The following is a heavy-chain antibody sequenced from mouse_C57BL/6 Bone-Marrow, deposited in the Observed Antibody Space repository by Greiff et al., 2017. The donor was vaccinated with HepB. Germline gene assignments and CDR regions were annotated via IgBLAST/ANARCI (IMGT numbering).Heavy chain of an antibody. Sequence: EVKLVESGEGLVKPGGSLKLSCAASGFTFSSYAMSWVRQTPEKRLEWVAYISSGGDYIYYADTVKGRFTISRDNARNTLYLQMSSLKSEDTAMYYCTRDLYDGYYDYWGQGTTLTVSS. CDR1: GFTFSSYA. CDR2: ISSGGDYI. D-gene: IGHD2-3*01. J-gene: IGHJ2*01. CDR3: TRDLYDGYYDY. V-gene: IGHV5-9-1*02.